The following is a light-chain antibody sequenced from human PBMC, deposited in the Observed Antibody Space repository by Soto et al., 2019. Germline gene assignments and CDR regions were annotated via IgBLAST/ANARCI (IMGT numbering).Light chain of an antibody. V-gene: IGLV6-57*04. CDR1: SGSIANNY. Sequence: NFMLTQPHSVSEYPGKTLIISCTRSSGSIANNYVQWYQQRPGSAPTTVIYENNQRLSGVPDRFSGSTDGSSNSASLTISGLQTEDEADDYCQSYDSDFVVFGGGTKVTVL. J-gene: IGLJ2*01. CDR2: ENN. CDR3: QSYDSDFVV.